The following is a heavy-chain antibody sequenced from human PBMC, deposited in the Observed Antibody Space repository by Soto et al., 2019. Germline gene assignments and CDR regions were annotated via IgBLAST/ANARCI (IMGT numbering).Heavy chain of an antibody. V-gene: IGHV3-21*01. Sequence: GGSLRLSCAASGFTFSSYSMNWVRQAPGKGLEWVSSISSSSSYIYYADSVKGRFTISRDNAKNSLYLQMNSLRAEDTAVYYCARVLIGYIWNDLLDYWGQGTLVTVSS. J-gene: IGHJ4*02. CDR2: ISSSSSYI. D-gene: IGHD1-1*01. CDR3: ARVLIGYIWNDLLDY. CDR1: GFTFSSYS.